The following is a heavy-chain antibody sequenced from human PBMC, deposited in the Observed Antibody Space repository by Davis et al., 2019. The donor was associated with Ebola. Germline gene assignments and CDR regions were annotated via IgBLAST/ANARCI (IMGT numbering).Heavy chain of an antibody. D-gene: IGHD3-16*01. V-gene: IGHV1-69*13. J-gene: IGHJ4*02. CDR1: RGTFSSYA. CDR3: ARVGGIPGDY. Sequence: SVQVSCKASRGTFSSYAISWVRQAPGQGLEWMGGIIPIFGTANYAQKFQGRVTITADESTSTAYMELSSLRSEDTAVYYCARVGGIPGDYWGQGTLVTVSS. CDR2: IIPIFGTA.